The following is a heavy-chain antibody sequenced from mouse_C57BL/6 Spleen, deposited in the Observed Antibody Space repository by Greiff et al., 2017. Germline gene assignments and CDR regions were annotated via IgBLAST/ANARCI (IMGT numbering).Heavy chain of an antibody. CDR1: GYTFTSYD. D-gene: IGHD1-1*01. J-gene: IGHJ2*01. V-gene: IGHV1-85*01. Sequence: QVQLQQSGPELVKPGASVKLSCKASGYTFTSYDINWVKQRPGQGLEWIGWIYPRDGSTKYNEKFKGKATLTVDTSSSTAYMELHSLTSEDSAVYFCAREGITTVVPFDYWGQGTTLTVSS. CDR2: IYPRDGST. CDR3: AREGITTVVPFDY.